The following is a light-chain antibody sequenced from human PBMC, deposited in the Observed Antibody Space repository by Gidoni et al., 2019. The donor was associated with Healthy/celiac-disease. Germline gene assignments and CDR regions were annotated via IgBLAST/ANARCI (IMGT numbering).Light chain of an antibody. Sequence: AIRMTQSPSSFSASTGDRVTITCRASQGISSYLAWYQQKPGNAPKLLIYAASTLQSGVPSRFSGSGSGTDFTLTISCLQSEDFATYYCQQYYSYPGTFGQXTKVEIK. J-gene: IGKJ1*01. CDR3: QQYYSYPGT. CDR1: QGISSY. CDR2: AAS. V-gene: IGKV1-8*01.